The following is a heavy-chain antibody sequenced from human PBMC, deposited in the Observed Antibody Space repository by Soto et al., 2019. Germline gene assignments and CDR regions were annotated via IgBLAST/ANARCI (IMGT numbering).Heavy chain of an antibody. J-gene: IGHJ6*02. CDR2: ISGSGGRA. CDR3: AKDHLYSGSDRATYGLDV. Sequence: GGSLRLSCAASGFTFSSHAMSWVRQAPGKGLEWVSAISGSGGRAYYVDSVKGRFAISRDNSKNTLFLHMNSLRDEDTAVYYCAKDHLYSGSDRATYGLDVWGHGTTVTVSS. CDR1: GFTFSSHA. V-gene: IGHV3-23*01. D-gene: IGHD1-26*01.